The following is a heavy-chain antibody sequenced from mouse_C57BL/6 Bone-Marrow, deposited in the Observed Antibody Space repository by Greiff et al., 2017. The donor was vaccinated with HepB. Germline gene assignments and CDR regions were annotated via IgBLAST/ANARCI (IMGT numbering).Heavy chain of an antibody. J-gene: IGHJ2*01. V-gene: IGHV1-5*01. CDR1: GYTFTSYW. CDR3: ATRSTMITTYYFDY. D-gene: IGHD2-4*01. CDR2: IYPGNSDT. Sequence: EVQLQQSGTVLAKPGASVKMSCKTSGYTFTSYWMHWVKQRPGQGLEWIGAIYPGNSDTSYNQKFKGKAKLTAVTSASTAYMELSSLTNEDSAVYYCATRSTMITTYYFDYWGQGTTLTVSS.